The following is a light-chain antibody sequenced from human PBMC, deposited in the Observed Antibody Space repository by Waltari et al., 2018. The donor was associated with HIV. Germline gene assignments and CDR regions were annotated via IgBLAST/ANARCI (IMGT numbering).Light chain of an antibody. Sequence: QSVLTQPPSASGTPGQRVSIPCSGSSSNLGSNPVNWYQQLPGTAPKLLIYTDNQRPSGVPDRFSGSKSDTSASLAISGLQSEDEADYYCSTWDDGLDGPVFGGGTKLTVL. CDR3: STWDDGLDGPV. J-gene: IGLJ3*02. CDR1: SSNLGSNP. CDR2: TDN. V-gene: IGLV1-44*01.